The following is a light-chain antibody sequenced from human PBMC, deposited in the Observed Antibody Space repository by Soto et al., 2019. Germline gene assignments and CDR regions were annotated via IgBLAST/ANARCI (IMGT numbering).Light chain of an antibody. Sequence: EIVMTQSPATLSVSPGERATLSCRASQSVSSNLAWYQQKPGQAPRLLMYGASTRATGIPARFSGSGSGTEFTLTISSLQSEDFAVYYCQQYNNWPPFTFGPGTKVDTK. CDR3: QQYNNWPPFT. CDR1: QSVSSN. J-gene: IGKJ3*01. CDR2: GAS. V-gene: IGKV3-15*01.